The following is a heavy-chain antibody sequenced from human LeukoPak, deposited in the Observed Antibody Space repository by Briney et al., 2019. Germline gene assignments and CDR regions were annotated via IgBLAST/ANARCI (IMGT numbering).Heavy chain of an antibody. CDR1: GFIFSSYG. CDR2: IWYNGNKK. Sequence: GGSLRLSCAASGFIFSSYGMHWVRQAPGKGLEWVAVIWYNGNKKYYADSVKGRFTISRDNSKNTLYLQMNSLRAEDTAVYYCARDKFRFDNWGQGTLVTVSS. V-gene: IGHV3-33*01. D-gene: IGHD3-10*01. CDR3: ARDKFRFDN. J-gene: IGHJ4*02.